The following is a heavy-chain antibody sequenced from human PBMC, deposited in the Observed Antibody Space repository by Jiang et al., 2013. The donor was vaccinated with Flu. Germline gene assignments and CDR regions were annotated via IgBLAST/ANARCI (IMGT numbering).Heavy chain of an antibody. V-gene: IGHV4-4*09. Sequence: LLKPSETLSLMCTVSDKSITDYYWGWIRQPPGRGLEFIAYIYKGEVTMYNPSLKSRVTTSLDTSKNQLSLRLTSATAADTAVYYCARWNEGLDVWGQGTTVTVSS. CDR2: IYKGEVT. CDR1: DKSITDYY. D-gene: IGHD1-1*01. J-gene: IGHJ6*02. CDR3: ARWNEGLDV.